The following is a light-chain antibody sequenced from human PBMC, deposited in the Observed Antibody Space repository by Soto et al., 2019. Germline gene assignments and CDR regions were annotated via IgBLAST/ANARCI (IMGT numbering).Light chain of an antibody. V-gene: IGKV1-39*01. CDR3: RQSYSIPPT. CDR2: AAS. J-gene: IGKJ1*01. Sequence: DIQMTQSPSSLSASVGDRVTITCRASQSISSYLNWYQQKPGKAPKLLIYAASSLQSGVPSRFSGSGAGTEFALTISNLQPEDFATYYCRQSYSIPPTFGLGTKVDIK. CDR1: QSISSY.